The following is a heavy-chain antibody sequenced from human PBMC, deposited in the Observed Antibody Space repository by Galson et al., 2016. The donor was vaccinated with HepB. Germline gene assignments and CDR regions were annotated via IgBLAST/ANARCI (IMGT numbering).Heavy chain of an antibody. V-gene: IGHV3-7*04. D-gene: IGHD3-16*01. CDR1: GFTFSNFW. CDR2: IKPDGSEE. J-gene: IGHJ1*01. CDR3: ARDTRHGGLY. Sequence: SLRLSCAASGFTFSNFWMAWARQAPGEGLEWLATIKPDGSEEYYVDSVKGRFTISRDNTRNSVSLQINSLRAGDTAVYFCARDTRHGGLYWGQGTQVTVSS.